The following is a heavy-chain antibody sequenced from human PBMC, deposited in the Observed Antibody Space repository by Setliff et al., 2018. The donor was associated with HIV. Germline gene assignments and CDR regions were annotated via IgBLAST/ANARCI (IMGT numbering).Heavy chain of an antibody. Sequence: PGGSLRLSCAASGFTFSDYYMSWIRQAPGKGLEWVAGISWSGSGIGYGDSVKGRFTISRDDAAKSVYLQMNSLRAEDTAVYYCARAGVVEGYYYYYYMDVWGKGTTVTVSS. D-gene: IGHD2-15*01. V-gene: IGHV3-11*04. J-gene: IGHJ6*03. CDR1: GFTFSDYY. CDR2: ISWSGSGI. CDR3: ARAGVVEGYYYYYYMDV.